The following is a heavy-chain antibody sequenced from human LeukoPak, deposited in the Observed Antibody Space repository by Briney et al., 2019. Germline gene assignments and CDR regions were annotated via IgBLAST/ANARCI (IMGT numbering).Heavy chain of an antibody. CDR1: GGTFSSYA. D-gene: IGHD5-18*01. CDR3: ARMMGGYSYGSPIG. Sequence: SVKVSCKASGGTFSSYAISWVRQAPGQGLEWMGRIIPIFGTANYAQKFQGRVTITTDESTSTAYMELSSLRSEDTAVYYCARMMGGYSYGSPIGWGQGTLVTVSS. CDR2: IIPIFGTA. J-gene: IGHJ4*02. V-gene: IGHV1-69*05.